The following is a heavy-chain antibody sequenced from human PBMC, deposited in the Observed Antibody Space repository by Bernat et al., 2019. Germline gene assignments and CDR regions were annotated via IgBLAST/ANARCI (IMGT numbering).Heavy chain of an antibody. CDR3: ARGGVVVPAAPDY. Sequence: EVQLVESGGDLVEPGGSLRLSCAASGFTFSSYAMSWVRQAPGKGLEWVSAISGSGGSTYYADSVKGRFTISRDNSKNTLYLQMNSLRAEDTAVYYCARGGVVVPAAPDYWGQGTLVTVSS. CDR2: ISGSGGST. V-gene: IGHV3-23*04. D-gene: IGHD2-2*01. CDR1: GFTFSSYA. J-gene: IGHJ4*02.